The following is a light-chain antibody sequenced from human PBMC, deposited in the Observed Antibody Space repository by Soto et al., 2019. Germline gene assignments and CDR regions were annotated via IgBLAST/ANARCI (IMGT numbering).Light chain of an antibody. CDR3: ATWDDSLNGRL. Sequence: QSALTQPPSASGSPGQSVTISCTGTLSDIGAYDLVSWYQQYPGKAPKLMIYDVTNRPSGVPNRFSGSKSGTSASLAISGLQSEDEADYYCATWDDSLNGRLFGRGTKLTVL. CDR2: DVT. CDR1: LSDIGAYDL. J-gene: IGLJ3*02. V-gene: IGLV2-8*01.